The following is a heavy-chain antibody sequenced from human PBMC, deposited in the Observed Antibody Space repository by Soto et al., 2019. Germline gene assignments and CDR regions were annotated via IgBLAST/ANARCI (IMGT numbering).Heavy chain of an antibody. CDR1: GYTFENYY. V-gene: IGHV1-46*02. CDR3: ARELPFPHQEAGMDV. D-gene: IGHD2-15*01. J-gene: IGHJ6*02. Sequence: QVHLVQSGAEVKKPGASVKVSCKASGYTFENYYIHWVRQAPGQGLEWLGILDPTGGRTTYAQKFQDRVTMTRDTSTSTVYMELTSLRSNDTALHYCARELPFPHQEAGMDVWGQGTTVTVSS. CDR2: LDPTGGRT.